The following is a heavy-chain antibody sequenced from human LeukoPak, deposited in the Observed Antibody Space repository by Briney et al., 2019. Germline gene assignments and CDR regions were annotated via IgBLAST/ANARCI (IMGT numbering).Heavy chain of an antibody. CDR2: IYYRGST. D-gene: IGHD3-22*01. V-gene: IGHV4-59*01. J-gene: IGHJ3*02. CDR1: GGSIGSYY. CDR3: ARDDYYDSSGYYGDAFDI. Sequence: SETLSLTCTVSGGSIGSYYWSWIRQPPGRGLEWVGYIYYRGSTYYNPSLNSRVTISIDTSNDQYSLKLTSVTAADTAVYYCARDDYYDSSGYYGDAFDIWGQGTMVTVSS.